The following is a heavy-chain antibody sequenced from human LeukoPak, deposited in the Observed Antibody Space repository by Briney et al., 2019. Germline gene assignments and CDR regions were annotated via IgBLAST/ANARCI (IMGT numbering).Heavy chain of an antibody. CDR1: GFTFSTYT. D-gene: IGHD6-6*01. CDR2: IKRTTDGGST. V-gene: IGHV3-15*01. J-gene: IGHJ5*02. Sequence: GGSLRLSCTASGFTFSTYTMNWVRQAPGRGLEWVGRIKRTTDGGSTDYAAPVKGRFTISRDDSINTLYLQMNSLKTEDAAVYYCTTEYSTSGWFGPWGQGTLVTVSS. CDR3: TTEYSTSGWFGP.